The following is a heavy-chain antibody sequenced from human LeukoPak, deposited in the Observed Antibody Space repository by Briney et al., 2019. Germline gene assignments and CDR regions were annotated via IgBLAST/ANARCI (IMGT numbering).Heavy chain of an antibody. D-gene: IGHD6-13*01. CDR1: GGSFSNYY. CDR2: INHSGST. CDR3: ARAPVRVAAVGKYFDF. J-gene: IGHJ4*02. V-gene: IGHV4-34*01. Sequence: SETLSLTCAVYGGSFSNYYWSWIRQPPGKGLEWIGEINHSGSTNYNPSLKSRLTISVDTSQEQFSLKLSSVTAADTAVYYCARAPVRVAAVGKYFDFWGQGTLVIVSS.